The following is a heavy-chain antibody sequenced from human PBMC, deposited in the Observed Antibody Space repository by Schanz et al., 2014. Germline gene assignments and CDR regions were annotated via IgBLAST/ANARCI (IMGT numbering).Heavy chain of an antibody. CDR2: ISPYNGNT. Sequence: QVQLVQSGAEVKKPGSSMKVSCKASGYTFTSHGISWVRQAPGQGLEWMGWISPYNGNTNYAPKVQGRVTVTTDTSTSTVYMELTSLRFDDTAVYYCARDFSAYVGNYFDYWGQGTLVTVSS. D-gene: IGHD5-12*01. CDR1: GYTFTSHG. J-gene: IGHJ4*02. V-gene: IGHV1-18*01. CDR3: ARDFSAYVGNYFDY.